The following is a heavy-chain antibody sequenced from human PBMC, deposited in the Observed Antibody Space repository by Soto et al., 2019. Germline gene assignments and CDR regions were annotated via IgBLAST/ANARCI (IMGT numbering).Heavy chain of an antibody. Sequence: PGGSLRLSCAASGFTFSSYSMNWVRQAPGKGLEWASSISSSSSYIYYADSVKGRFTISRDNAKNSLYLQMNSLRAEDTAVYYCARTDDSSGYPYYGMDVWGQGTTVTVSS. CDR3: ARTDDSSGYPYYGMDV. J-gene: IGHJ6*02. CDR2: ISSSSSYI. V-gene: IGHV3-21*01. D-gene: IGHD3-22*01. CDR1: GFTFSSYS.